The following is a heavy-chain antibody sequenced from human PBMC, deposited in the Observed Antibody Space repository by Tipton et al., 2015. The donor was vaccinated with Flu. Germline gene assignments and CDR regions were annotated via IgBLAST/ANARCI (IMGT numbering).Heavy chain of an antibody. CDR2: ISKDGREK. Sequence: VQLVQSGGGVVQPGTSLSLSCAASGFTLSLYAIHWVRQAPGKGLEWVTLISKDGREKCFADSVKGRFTISRDNSKNMVSLQMNSLRGEDTAVYYCARDLPYSGRAFDVWGQGTVVTVSS. CDR1: GFTLSLYA. J-gene: IGHJ3*01. D-gene: IGHD1-26*01. CDR3: ARDLPYSGRAFDV. V-gene: IGHV3-30*04.